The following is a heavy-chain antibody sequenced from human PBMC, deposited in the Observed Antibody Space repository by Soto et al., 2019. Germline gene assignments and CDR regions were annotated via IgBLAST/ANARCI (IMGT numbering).Heavy chain of an antibody. D-gene: IGHD3-3*01. Sequence: GASLKFSCSASRYTFTSYHMHWVRQPPRQELESVGIIDPIGGSTSYAQKVQGRLTMTRDTHTSAVYMELRGLSPEEAAVYLCGREESYDIGSGQCRAGMDVWGQGATVTVSS. CDR3: GREESYDIGSGQCRAGMDV. CDR2: IDPIGGST. CDR1: RYTFTSYH. J-gene: IGHJ6*02. V-gene: IGHV1-46*01.